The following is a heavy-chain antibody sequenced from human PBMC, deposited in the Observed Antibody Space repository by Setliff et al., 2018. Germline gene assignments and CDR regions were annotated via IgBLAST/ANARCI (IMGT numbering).Heavy chain of an antibody. J-gene: IGHJ3*01. CDR2: ISSGSTI. Sequence: GGSLRLSCAASGFTFSSYSMNWVRQAPGKGLEWVSSISSGSTIYYADSVKGRFTISRDNAKNSLYLQMNSLSAEDTAVYYCARDRGLRGFDVWGQGTMVTVSS. D-gene: IGHD3-10*01. CDR3: ARDRGLRGFDV. V-gene: IGHV3-21*01. CDR1: GFTFSSYS.